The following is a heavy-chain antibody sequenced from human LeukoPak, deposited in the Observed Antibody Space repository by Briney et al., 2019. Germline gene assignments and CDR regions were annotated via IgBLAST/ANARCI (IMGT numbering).Heavy chain of an antibody. D-gene: IGHD1-26*01. J-gene: IGHJ4*02. CDR1: GFTFSTYD. CDR2: LSGGGGSS. CDR3: ARQAMPRWELPPDY. Sequence: GGSLRLSCAASGFTFSTYDMSWVRQAPGKGLEWVSTLSGGGGSSYYADSVKGRFTISRDNAKNSLYLQMNSLRAEDTAVYYCARQAMPRWELPPDYWGQGTLVTVSS. V-gene: IGHV3-23*01.